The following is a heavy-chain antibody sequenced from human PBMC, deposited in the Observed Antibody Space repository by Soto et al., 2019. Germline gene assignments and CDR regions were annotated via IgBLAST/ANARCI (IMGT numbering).Heavy chain of an antibody. CDR3: ARPCRGVTCHWFVP. CDR1: SGSISSTIYS. J-gene: IGHJ5*02. CDR2: IFYSGST. V-gene: IGHV4-39*01. D-gene: IGHD2-15*01. Sequence: QLQLQESGPGLVKPSETLSLTCTVSSGSISSTIYSWDWIRQPPGKGLEWIGSIFYSGSTYYNPSLKSRVTISVDTSKNQFSLTLTSVTAADTAVYYCARPCRGVTCHWFVPWGQGTLVTVSS.